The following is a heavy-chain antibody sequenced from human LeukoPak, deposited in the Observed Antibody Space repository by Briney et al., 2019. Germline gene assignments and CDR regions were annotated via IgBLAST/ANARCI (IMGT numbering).Heavy chain of an antibody. V-gene: IGHV5-10-1*01. D-gene: IGHD5-12*01. CDR2: IDPSDSQT. CDR3: ARAYSGYDSFDY. Sequence: GESLEISCKGFGNSFTKYWINWVHQMPGKGLEWMGRIDPSDSQTNYSPSFQGHVTISADKSITTAYLQWSSLKASDTGIYYCARAYSGYDSFDYWGQGTLVTVSS. CDR1: GNSFTKYW. J-gene: IGHJ4*02.